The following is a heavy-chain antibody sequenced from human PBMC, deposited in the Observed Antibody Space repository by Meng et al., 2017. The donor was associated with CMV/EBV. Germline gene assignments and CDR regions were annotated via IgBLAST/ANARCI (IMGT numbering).Heavy chain of an antibody. CDR2: IKQDGSEK. CDR3: AREMDEYSSSIHGVYYYYGMDV. CDR1: GFTFSSYW. V-gene: IGHV3-7*01. D-gene: IGHD6-6*01. Sequence: GESLKISCAASGFTFSSYWMSWVRQAPGKGLEWVANIKQDGSEKYYVDSVKGRFTISRDNAKNSLYLQMNSLRAEDTAVYYCAREMDEYSSSIHGVYYYYGMDVWGQGTTLPFSS. J-gene: IGHJ6*02.